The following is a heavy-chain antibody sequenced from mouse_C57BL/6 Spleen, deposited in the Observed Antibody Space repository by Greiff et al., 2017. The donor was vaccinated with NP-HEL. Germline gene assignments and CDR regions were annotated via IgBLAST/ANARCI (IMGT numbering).Heavy chain of an antibody. V-gene: IGHV1-80*01. CDR2: IYPGDGDT. CDR3: ARSGPYYAMDY. CDR1: GYAFSSYW. Sequence: QVQLQQSGAELVKPGASVKISCKASGYAFSSYWMNWVKQRPGKGLERIGQIYPGDGDTNYNGKFKGKATLTADKSSSTAYMQLSSLTSEDSAVYFCARSGPYYAMDYWGQGTSVTVSS. J-gene: IGHJ4*01.